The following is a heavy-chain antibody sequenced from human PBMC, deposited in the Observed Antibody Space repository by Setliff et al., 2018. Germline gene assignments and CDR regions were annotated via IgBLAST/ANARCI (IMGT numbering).Heavy chain of an antibody. V-gene: IGHV3-21*01. CDR3: ARDGLGPGPTQA. Sequence: LRLSCAASGFTFSSYSMNWVRQAPGKGLEWVSSISSSSSYIYYADSVKGRFTISRDNAKNSLYLQMNSLRAEDTAVYYCARDGLGPGPTQAWGQGTLVTVSP. J-gene: IGHJ5*02. D-gene: IGHD1-1*01. CDR2: ISSSSSYI. CDR1: GFTFSSYS.